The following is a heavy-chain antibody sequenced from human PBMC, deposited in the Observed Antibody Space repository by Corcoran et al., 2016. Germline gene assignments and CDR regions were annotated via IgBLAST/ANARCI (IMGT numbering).Heavy chain of an antibody. CDR3: AIRRGRTREWLDAFDI. CDR1: GYSFTSYW. D-gene: IGHD3-3*01. CDR2: IYPGDSDT. Sequence: EVQLVQSGAEVKKPGESLKISCKGSGYSFTSYWIGWVRQMPGKGLEWMGIIYPGDSDTRYSPSFQGQVTISADKSIRTAYLQWSSLKASDTAMYYWAIRRGRTREWLDAFDIWGQGTMVTVSS. V-gene: IGHV5-51*01. J-gene: IGHJ3*02.